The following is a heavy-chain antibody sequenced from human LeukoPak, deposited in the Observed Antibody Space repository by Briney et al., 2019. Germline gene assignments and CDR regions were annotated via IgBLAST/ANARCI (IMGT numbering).Heavy chain of an antibody. CDR3: ASGGSDFWSGYPMGYYYGMDV. J-gene: IGHJ6*02. V-gene: IGHV1-46*01. CDR1: GYTFTSYY. Sequence: ASVKVSCKASGYTFTSYYMHWVRQAPGQGLEWMGIINPSGGSTSYAQKFQGRVTMTRDTSTSTVYMELSSLRSEDTAVYYCASGGSDFWSGYPMGYYYGMDVWGQGTTVTVSS. D-gene: IGHD3-3*01. CDR2: INPSGGST.